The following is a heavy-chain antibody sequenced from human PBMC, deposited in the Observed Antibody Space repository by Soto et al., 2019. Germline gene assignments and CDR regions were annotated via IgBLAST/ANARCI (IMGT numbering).Heavy chain of an antibody. Sequence: SETLSLTCAVYGGSFRGYYWSWIRQPPGKGLEWIGEINHSGSTNYNPSLKSRVTISVDTSKNQFSLKLSSVTAADTAVYYCARDDVAGFDYWGQGTLVTVFS. CDR3: ARDDVAGFDY. V-gene: IGHV4-34*01. J-gene: IGHJ4*02. D-gene: IGHD6-19*01. CDR1: GGSFRGYY. CDR2: INHSGST.